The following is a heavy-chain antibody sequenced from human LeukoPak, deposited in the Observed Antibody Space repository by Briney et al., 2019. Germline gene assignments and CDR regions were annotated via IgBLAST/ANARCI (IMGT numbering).Heavy chain of an antibody. D-gene: IGHD3-22*01. CDR1: GYTFTSYG. V-gene: IGHV1-18*01. CDR3: ARGSPPRVYYDRSGYYSYYFDY. J-gene: IGHJ4*02. Sequence: ASVKVSCKASGYTFTSYGISWVRQAPGQGLEWMGWISPYNGNTIYAQKLQGRVTMTTDTSTSTAYMELRRLRSDDTAVYYCARGSPPRVYYDRSGYYSYYFDYWGQGTLVTVSS. CDR2: ISPYNGNT.